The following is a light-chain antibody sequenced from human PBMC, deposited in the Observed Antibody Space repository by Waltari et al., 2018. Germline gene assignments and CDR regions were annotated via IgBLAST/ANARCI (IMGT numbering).Light chain of an antibody. J-gene: IGLJ2*01. Sequence: TVVTQEPSLSVSPGGTVTLTCGLSSGSVPTNNFPNWYQQTPGQAPRTLIYSTNTRPSGVPDRFTASILGNKAALTITGAQADDESDYFCLLYIGSGIWVFGGGTRLTVL. CDR2: STN. CDR3: LLYIGSGIWV. CDR1: SGSVPTNNF. V-gene: IGLV8-61*01.